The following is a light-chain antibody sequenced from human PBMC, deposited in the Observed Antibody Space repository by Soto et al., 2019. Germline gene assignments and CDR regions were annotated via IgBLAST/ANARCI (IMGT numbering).Light chain of an antibody. J-gene: IGLJ2*01. CDR2: EVS. V-gene: IGLV2-14*01. Sequence: QSVLTQPVSVSGSPGQSITISCTGTSSDVGGYNYVSWYQQHPGKAPKLMIYEVSNRPSGVSNRFSGSKSGNTASLTISGLQAEDEADYYCSSYTSRSTLIFGGGTKVTVL. CDR3: SSYTSRSTLI. CDR1: SSDVGGYNY.